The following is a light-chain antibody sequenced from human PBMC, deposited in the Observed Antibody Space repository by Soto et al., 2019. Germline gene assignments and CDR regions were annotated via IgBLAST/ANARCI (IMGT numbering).Light chain of an antibody. CDR3: HQYHSLPYT. CDR1: QGITTS. J-gene: IGKJ2*01. V-gene: IGKV1-33*01. Sequence: DIQMTQSPSSLSASVGDRVTITCQASQGITTSLNWCQQKPGKAPKLLIFDASNLQTGVPSRFSGSASGTDFTFTISGLQPEDIATYYCHQYHSLPYTFGQGTKLEIK. CDR2: DAS.